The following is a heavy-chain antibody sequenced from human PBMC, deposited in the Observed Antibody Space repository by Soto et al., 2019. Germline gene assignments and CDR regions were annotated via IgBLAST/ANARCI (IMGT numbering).Heavy chain of an antibody. CDR2: IRSKAYGGTT. V-gene: IGHV3-49*03. D-gene: IGHD3-9*01. Sequence: PGGSLRLSCTASGFPFGDYAMSWFRQAPGKGLEWVGFIRSKAYGGTTEYAASVKGRFTIPRDDSKSIAYLQMNSLKTEDTAVYYCTRDPPYYDILTGYSPYYYYYMDVWGKGTTVTVSS. J-gene: IGHJ6*03. CDR3: TRDPPYYDILTGYSPYYYYYMDV. CDR1: GFPFGDYA.